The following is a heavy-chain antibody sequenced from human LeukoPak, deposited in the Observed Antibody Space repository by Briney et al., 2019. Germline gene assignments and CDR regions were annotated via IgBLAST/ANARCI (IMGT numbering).Heavy chain of an antibody. D-gene: IGHD4-17*01. V-gene: IGHV4-61*02. Sequence: SQTLSLTCTVSGGSISSGNYFWAWIRQPAGKGLEWIGRIYASGITNYSPSLKSRVTISVDTSKNQFSLKLSSVTAADTAVYYCARGNGDYIDTFDNWGQGTVVTVSS. CDR1: GGSISSGNYF. CDR2: IYASGIT. CDR3: ARGNGDYIDTFDN. J-gene: IGHJ3*02.